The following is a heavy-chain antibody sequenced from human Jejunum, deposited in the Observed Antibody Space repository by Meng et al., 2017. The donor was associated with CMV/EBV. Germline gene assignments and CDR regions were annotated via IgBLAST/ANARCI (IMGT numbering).Heavy chain of an antibody. J-gene: IGHJ4*02. Sequence: SGYTFSNFGFSWVRQAPGQGLEWMGWINAYNGDTKYAQNLQGRVTMTTDTSTSTAYMELGSLRSDDTAVYYCARDLCSGGTCYTGFDYWGQGTLVTVSS. V-gene: IGHV1-18*01. CDR1: GYTFSNFG. CDR2: INAYNGDT. D-gene: IGHD2-15*01. CDR3: ARDLCSGGTCYTGFDY.